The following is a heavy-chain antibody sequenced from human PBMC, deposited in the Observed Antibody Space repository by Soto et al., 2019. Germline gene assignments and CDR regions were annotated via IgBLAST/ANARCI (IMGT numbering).Heavy chain of an antibody. J-gene: IGHJ5*02. Sequence: ASVKVSCKASGGTFSSYAISWVRQAPGQGLEWMGWISAYNGNTNYAQKLQGRVTMTTDTSTSTAYMELRSLRSDDTAVYYCARDHSSSWYWSDPWGQGTLVTVSS. D-gene: IGHD6-13*01. CDR2: ISAYNGNT. CDR3: ARDHSSSWYWSDP. CDR1: GGTFSSYA. V-gene: IGHV1-18*01.